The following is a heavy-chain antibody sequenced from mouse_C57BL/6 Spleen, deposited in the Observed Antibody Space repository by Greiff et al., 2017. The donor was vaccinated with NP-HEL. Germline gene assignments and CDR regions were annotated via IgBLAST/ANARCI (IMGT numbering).Heavy chain of an antibody. J-gene: IGHJ4*01. V-gene: IGHV5-9-1*02. Sequence: EVQLQQSGEGLVKPGGSLKLSCAASGFTFSSYAMSWVRQTPEKRLEWVAYISTGGDYIYYADTVKGRFTFSRDNARNTLYLQMSILKSEDTAMYYFTRDSNCLYYAMDYWGQGTSVTVSS. CDR3: TRDSNCLYYAMDY. CDR2: ISTGGDYI. D-gene: IGHD2-5*01. CDR1: GFTFSSYA.